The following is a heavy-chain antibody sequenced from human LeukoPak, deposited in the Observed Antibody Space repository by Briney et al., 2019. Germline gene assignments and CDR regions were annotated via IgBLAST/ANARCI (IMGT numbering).Heavy chain of an antibody. J-gene: IGHJ3*02. CDR3: ARHDFWSGSIHDAFDI. CDR2: IYYSGST. D-gene: IGHD3-3*01. Sequence: SETLSLTCTVSGGSISSSSYYWGWIRQPPGKGLEWIGSIYYSGSTYYNPSLKSRVTISVDTSKNQFSLKLSSVTAADTAVYYCARHDFWSGSIHDAFDIWGQGTMVTVSS. CDR1: GGSISSSSYY. V-gene: IGHV4-39*01.